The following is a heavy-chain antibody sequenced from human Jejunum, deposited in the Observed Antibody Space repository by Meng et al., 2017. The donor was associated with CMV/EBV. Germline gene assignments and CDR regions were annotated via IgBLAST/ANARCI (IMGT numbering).Heavy chain of an antibody. D-gene: IGHD4-17*01. V-gene: IGHV4-59*01. CDR3: ARDNGDYYYGMDV. CDR2: IYYSGAT. Sequence: VSGGSIDDYYWSWIRQSPGKGLEWIGYIYYSGATRYNPSLESRVSISIDTSKTHFSLKVTSVTAADTAMYYCARDNGDYYYGMDVWGQGTPVTVSS. CDR1: GGSIDDYY. J-gene: IGHJ6*02.